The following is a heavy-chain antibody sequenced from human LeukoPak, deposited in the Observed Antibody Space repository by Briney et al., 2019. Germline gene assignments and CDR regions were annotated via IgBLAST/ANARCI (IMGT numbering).Heavy chain of an antibody. J-gene: IGHJ4*02. CDR2: IYTSGGT. Sequence: SETLSLTCTVSGGSISSGSYYWSWIRQPAGKGLEWIGRIYTSGGTNYNPSLKSRVTISVDTSKNQFSLKLSSVTAADTAVYYCARDHSSSWRNFDYWGQGTLVTVSS. V-gene: IGHV4-61*02. CDR3: ARDHSSSWRNFDY. CDR1: GGSISSGSYY. D-gene: IGHD6-13*01.